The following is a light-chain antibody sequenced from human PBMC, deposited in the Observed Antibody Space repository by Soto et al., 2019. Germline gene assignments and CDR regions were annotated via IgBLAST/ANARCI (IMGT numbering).Light chain of an antibody. CDR2: MVS. J-gene: IGLJ1*01. V-gene: IGLV2-14*01. Sequence: QSVLTQPASVSGSPGQSITISCTGTSSDVGNYNYVSWYQQYPGRVPKLLIYMVSNRASGVSNRFSGSKSGKTASLTISGLQAEDEADYFCTSPKPGSLNEFGTGTKLTVL. CDR3: TSPKPGSLNE. CDR1: SSDVGNYNY.